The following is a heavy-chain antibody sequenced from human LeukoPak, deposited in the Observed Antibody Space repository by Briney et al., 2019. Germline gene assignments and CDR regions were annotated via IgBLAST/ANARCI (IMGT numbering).Heavy chain of an antibody. D-gene: IGHD6-6*01. V-gene: IGHV1-2*02. CDR3: AREGAYSSSSVDY. J-gene: IGHJ4*02. Sequence: GASVKVSCKASGYTFTGYYMHWVRQAPGQGLEWMGWINPNSGGTNYAQKFRGRVTMTRDTSISTAYMELSRLRSDDTAVYYCAREGAYSSSSVDYWGQGTLVTVSS. CDR2: INPNSGGT. CDR1: GYTFTGYY.